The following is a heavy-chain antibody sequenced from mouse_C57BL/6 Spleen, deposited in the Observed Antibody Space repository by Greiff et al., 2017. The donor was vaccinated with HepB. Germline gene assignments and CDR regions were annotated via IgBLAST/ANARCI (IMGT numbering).Heavy chain of an antibody. J-gene: IGHJ4*01. D-gene: IGHD2-3*01. CDR1: GFTFSSYA. V-gene: IGHV5-4*01. Sequence: EVQLQQSGGGLVKPGGSLKLSCAASGFTFSSYAMSWVRQTPEKRLEWVATISDGGSYTYYPDNVKGRFTISRDNAKNNLYLQMSHLKSEDTAMYYCAQDGYSFWGQGTSVTVSS. CDR3: AQDGYSF. CDR2: ISDGGSYT.